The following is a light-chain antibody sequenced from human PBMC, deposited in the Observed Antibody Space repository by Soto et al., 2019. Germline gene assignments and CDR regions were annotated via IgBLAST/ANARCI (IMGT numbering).Light chain of an antibody. CDR1: SSDVGSYNL. Sequence: QSVLTQPASVSGSPGQSITISCTGTSSDVGSYNLVSWYQQHPGKAPKLMIYEVSKRPSGVSNRFSGSKSGNTASLTISGLQAEDEADYYCCSYAAVKGYVFGTGTKLTVL. CDR3: CSYAAVKGYV. V-gene: IGLV2-23*02. J-gene: IGLJ1*01. CDR2: EVS.